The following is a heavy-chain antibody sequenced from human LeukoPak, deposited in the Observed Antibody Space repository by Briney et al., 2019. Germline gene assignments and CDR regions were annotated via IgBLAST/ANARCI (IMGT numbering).Heavy chain of an antibody. CDR3: ARDGGDGEGFDP. D-gene: IGHD2-21*02. CDR2: IWYDGSNK. Sequence: PGRSLRLSCAASGFTFSSYGMHWVRQAPGKGLEWVAVIWYDGSNKYYADSVKGRFTISRDNSKNTPYLQMNSLRAEDTAVYYCARDGGDGEGFDPWGQGTLVTVSS. V-gene: IGHV3-33*01. CDR1: GFTFSSYG. J-gene: IGHJ5*02.